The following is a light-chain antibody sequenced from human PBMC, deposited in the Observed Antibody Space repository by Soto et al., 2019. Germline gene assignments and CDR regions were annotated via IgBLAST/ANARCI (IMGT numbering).Light chain of an antibody. CDR1: QNVRSN. J-gene: IGKJ1*01. V-gene: IGKV3-15*01. CDR3: QQYGSSLST. CDR2: GAS. Sequence: EIVMTQSPATLSVSPGERATLSCRASQNVRSNLACYHQKPGQAPRLLIYGASTRATGIPARFSGSGYGTDFTLSINRLEPEDFAVYYCQQYGSSLSTFGQGTKVDIK.